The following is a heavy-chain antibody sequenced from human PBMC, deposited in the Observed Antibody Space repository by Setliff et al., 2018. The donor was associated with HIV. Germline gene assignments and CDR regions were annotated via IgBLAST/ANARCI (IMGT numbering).Heavy chain of an antibody. J-gene: IGHJ2*01. V-gene: IGHV4-59*11. Sequence: SETLSLTCTVSGGSISSPYWSWIRQPPGKGLEWIGYIYYNGSTNYNPSLKSRVTISVDTSKEQFSLRLSSVTAADTAVYYCARAQRITIFGVVYWYFDLWGRGTLVTVSS. CDR2: IYYNGST. D-gene: IGHD3-3*01. CDR1: GGSISSPY. CDR3: ARAQRITIFGVVYWYFDL.